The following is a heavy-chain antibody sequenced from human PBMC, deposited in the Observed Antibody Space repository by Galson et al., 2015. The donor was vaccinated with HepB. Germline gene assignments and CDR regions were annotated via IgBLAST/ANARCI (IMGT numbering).Heavy chain of an antibody. Sequence: QSGAEVKKPGESLKVSCKASGYTFTSYGISWVRQAPGQGLEWMGWISAYNGNTNYAQKLQGRVTMTTDTSTSTAYLQWSSLKASDTAMYYCAGRMVYATHYGMDVWGQGTTVTVSS. J-gene: IGHJ6*02. D-gene: IGHD2-8*01. CDR1: GYTFTSYG. CDR3: AGRMVYATHYGMDV. CDR2: ISAYNGNT. V-gene: IGHV1-18*04.